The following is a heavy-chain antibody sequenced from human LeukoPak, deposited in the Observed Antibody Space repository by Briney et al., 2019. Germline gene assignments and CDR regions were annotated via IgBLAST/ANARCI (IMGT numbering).Heavy chain of an antibody. CDR1: GFTFSRYW. CDR3: AREFCSGANCYPMGAFYM. J-gene: IGHJ3*02. Sequence: GGSLRLSCAASGFTFSRYWMSWVRQAPGKGLEWVANIEQDGSETYYVDSVKGRFTISRDNAKNSLYLQMNSLRAEDTAVYYCAREFCSGANCYPMGAFYMWGQGTMVTVS. V-gene: IGHV3-7*01. CDR2: IEQDGSET. D-gene: IGHD2-15*01.